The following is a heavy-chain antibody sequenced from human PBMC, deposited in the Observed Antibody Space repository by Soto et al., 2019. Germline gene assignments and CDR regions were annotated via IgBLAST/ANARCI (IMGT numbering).Heavy chain of an antibody. CDR1: GFTFSSYG. V-gene: IGHV3-33*01. J-gene: IGHJ5*02. Sequence: QVQLVESGGGVVQPGRSLRLSCAASGFTFSSYGMHWVRQAPGKGLEWVAVIWYDGSNKYYADSVKGRFTISRDNSKNTLYLQMNSLRAEDTAVYYCARVGCVLGELLYISCHWFDPWGQGTLVTVSS. CDR3: ARVGCVLGELLYISCHWFDP. CDR2: IWYDGSNK. D-gene: IGHD3-10*01.